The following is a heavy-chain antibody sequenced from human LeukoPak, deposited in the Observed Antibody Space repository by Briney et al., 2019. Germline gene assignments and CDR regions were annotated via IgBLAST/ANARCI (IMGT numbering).Heavy chain of an antibody. J-gene: IGHJ4*02. V-gene: IGHV3-53*01. Sequence: GGSLRLSCAASGFTVSSNYMSWVRQAPGEGLEWVSVIYSGGSTYYADSVKGRFTISRDNSKNTLYLQMNSLRAEDTAVYYCARERRNGKYYFDYWGQGTLVTVSS. CDR2: IYSGGST. D-gene: IGHD1-26*01. CDR3: ARERRNGKYYFDY. CDR1: GFTVSSNY.